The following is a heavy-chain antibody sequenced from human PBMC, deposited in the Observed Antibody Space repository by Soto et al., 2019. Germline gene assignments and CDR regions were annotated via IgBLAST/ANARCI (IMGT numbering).Heavy chain of an antibody. CDR3: ARALTTTVTTSLDY. D-gene: IGHD4-17*01. CDR1: GFTFTDYY. J-gene: IGHJ4*02. V-gene: IGHV3-11*01. Sequence: GGSLRLSCAASGFTFTDYYMSWIRQAPGKGLEWISYISGSGRTLYYADSVKGRFTISRDNAENSLYLQLNSLTADDTAAYFCARALTTTVTTSLDYWGRGTLVTVSS. CDR2: ISGSGRTL.